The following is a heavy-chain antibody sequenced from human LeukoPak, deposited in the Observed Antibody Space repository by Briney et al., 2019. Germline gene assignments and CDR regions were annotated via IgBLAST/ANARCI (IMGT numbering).Heavy chain of an antibody. V-gene: IGHV3-30*02. Sequence: GGSLRLSCAASGFTFSSYGMHWVRQAPGKGLEWGAFIRYDGGNKYYVDSVKGRFTIYRDNSKNTLYLQMNSLRSEDTAVYYCAKDGYCSGGSCYSDAFDIWGQGTMVTVSS. CDR2: IRYDGGNK. CDR1: GFTFSSYG. J-gene: IGHJ3*02. D-gene: IGHD2-15*01. CDR3: AKDGYCSGGSCYSDAFDI.